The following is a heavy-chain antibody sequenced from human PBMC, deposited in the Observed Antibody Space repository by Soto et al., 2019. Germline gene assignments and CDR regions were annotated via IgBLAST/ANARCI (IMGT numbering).Heavy chain of an antibody. CDR3: AKSLTQCSGGSCYYGYYYYMDV. V-gene: IGHV3-23*01. Sequence: EVQLLESGGGLVQPGGSLRLSCAASGFTFSSYAMSWVRQAPGKGLEWVSAISGSGGSTYYADSVKGRFTISRDNSKNALYLQMNSLRAEDTDVYYCAKSLTQCSGGSCYYGYYYYMDVWGKGTTVTVSS. D-gene: IGHD2-15*01. CDR1: GFTFSSYA. J-gene: IGHJ6*03. CDR2: ISGSGGST.